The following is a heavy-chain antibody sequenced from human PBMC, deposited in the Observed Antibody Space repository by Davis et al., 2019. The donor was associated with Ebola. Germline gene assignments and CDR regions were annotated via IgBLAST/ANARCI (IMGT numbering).Heavy chain of an antibody. CDR1: GFTFSSYA. J-gene: IGHJ6*02. D-gene: IGHD6-6*01. V-gene: IGHV3-23*01. CDR3: ARASPEYSSSSDHYYYGMDV. CDR2: ISGSGGST. Sequence: GESLKISCAASGFTFSSYAMSWVRQAPGKGLEWVSAISGSGGSTYYADSVKGRFTISRDNSKNTLYLQMNSLRAEDTAVYYCARASPEYSSSSDHYYYGMDVWGQGTTVTVSS.